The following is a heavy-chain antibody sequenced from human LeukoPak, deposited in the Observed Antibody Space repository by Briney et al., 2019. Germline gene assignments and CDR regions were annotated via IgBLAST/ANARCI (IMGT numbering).Heavy chain of an antibody. Sequence: PSETLSLTCTVSPGSITNYYYNWIRQPPGKGLEWIAYIYETGHTGYNPSLKTRVTISLDTSKNQFFLKLNSVTAADTAVYYCARHALRGGLDSWGQGTLVAVSS. V-gene: IGHV4-59*08. J-gene: IGHJ4*02. D-gene: IGHD5-12*01. CDR1: PGSITNYY. CDR3: ARHALRGGLDS. CDR2: IYETGHT.